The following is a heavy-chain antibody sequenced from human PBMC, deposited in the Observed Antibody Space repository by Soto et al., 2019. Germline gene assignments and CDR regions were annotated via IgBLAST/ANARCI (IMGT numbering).Heavy chain of an antibody. D-gene: IGHD4-17*01. CDR2: IYYSGST. Sequence: SETLSLTCTVSGGSISSGGYCWSWIRQHPGKGLEWIGYIYYSGSTYYNPSLKSRVTISVDTSKNQFSLKLSSVTAADTAVYYCARDHGDSIDYWGQGTLVTVSS. J-gene: IGHJ4*02. CDR3: ARDHGDSIDY. V-gene: IGHV4-31*03. CDR1: GGSISSGGYC.